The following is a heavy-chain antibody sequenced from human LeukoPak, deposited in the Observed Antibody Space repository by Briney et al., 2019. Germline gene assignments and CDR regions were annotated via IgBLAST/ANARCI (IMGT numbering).Heavy chain of an antibody. J-gene: IGHJ6*03. D-gene: IGHD2-15*01. Sequence: ASVKVSCKASGYTFTSYYIHWVRQATGQGLEWMGWMNPNSGNTGYAQKFQGRVTMTRNTSISTAYMELSSLRSEDTAVYYCARGKSGRHCSGGSCYVDYYYMDVWGKGTTVTVSS. CDR2: MNPNSGNT. V-gene: IGHV1-8*01. CDR1: GYTFTSYY. CDR3: ARGKSGRHCSGGSCYVDYYYMDV.